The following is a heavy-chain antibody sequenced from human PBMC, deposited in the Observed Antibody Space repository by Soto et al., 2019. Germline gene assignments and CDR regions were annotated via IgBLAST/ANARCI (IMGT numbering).Heavy chain of an antibody. V-gene: IGHV4-39*01. Sequence: SETLSLTCTVSGGSISRSSYYWGGICQPPGKGLEWIGSIDYSGSTYYNPSLKSRVTISVDKSKNQFSLKLSSVTAADLAVFYCPTHPGLYDYDSEANVDWGQGTLVTVS. CDR2: IDYSGST. J-gene: IGHJ4*02. CDR1: GGSISRSSYY. CDR3: PTHPGLYDYDSEANVD. D-gene: IGHD3-22*01.